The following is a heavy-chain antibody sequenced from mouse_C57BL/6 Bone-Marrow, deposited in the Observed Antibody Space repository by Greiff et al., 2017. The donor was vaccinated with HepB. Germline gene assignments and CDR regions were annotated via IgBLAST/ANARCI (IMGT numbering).Heavy chain of an antibody. Sequence: EVKLMESGPGLVKPSQSLSLTCSVTGYSITSGYYWNWIRQFPGNKLEWMGYISYDGSNNYNPSLKNRISITRDTSKNQFFLKLNSVTTEDTATYYCASWLRVAYWGQGTLVTVSA. V-gene: IGHV3-6*01. J-gene: IGHJ3*01. CDR2: ISYDGSN. CDR1: GYSITSGYY. D-gene: IGHD2-2*01. CDR3: ASWLRVAY.